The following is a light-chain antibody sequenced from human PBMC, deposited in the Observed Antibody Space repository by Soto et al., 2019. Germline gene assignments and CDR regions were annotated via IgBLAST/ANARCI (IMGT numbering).Light chain of an antibody. CDR1: QSVSSY. V-gene: IGKV3-11*01. J-gene: IGKJ4*01. CDR3: QQHSVWPST. Sequence: EIVLTQSPATLSLSPGERAALSCRASQSVSSYLAWYQQKPGQAPRLLIYDASTRAPGIPARFTGSWSGTDFTLTISSLEPEDVAVYFCQQHSVWPSTFGGGTKVEI. CDR2: DAS.